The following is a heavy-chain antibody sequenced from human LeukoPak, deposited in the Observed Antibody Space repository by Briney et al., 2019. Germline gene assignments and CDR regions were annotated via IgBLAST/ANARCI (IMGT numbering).Heavy chain of an antibody. CDR2: MYYSGST. CDR3: ARQYYDNTGYYYFDY. Sequence: SETLPLTCTVSGGSITGSSYYWGWIRQPPGKGLEWIGSMYYSGSTYYNPSLKSRLTISVDAPKNQFSLKLTSVTAADTAVYYCARQYYDNTGYYYFDYWGQGTLVTVSS. D-gene: IGHD3-22*01. V-gene: IGHV4-39*01. CDR1: GGSITGSSYY. J-gene: IGHJ4*02.